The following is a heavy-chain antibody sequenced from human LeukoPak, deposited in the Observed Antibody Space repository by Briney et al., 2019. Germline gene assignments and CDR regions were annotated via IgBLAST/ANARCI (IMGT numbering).Heavy chain of an antibody. D-gene: IGHD3-10*01. V-gene: IGHV4-59*01. J-gene: IGHJ4*02. CDR3: ARVGYYASGNYYNDRGAFDY. CDR2: IYYSGST. CDR1: GASISSYY. Sequence: SETLSLTCTVSGASISSYYWSWIRQSPGKGLEWIGYIYYSGSTNYNPSLKSRVTISVDTSKNQFSLKLSSLTAADTAVYYCARVGYYASGNYYNDRGAFDYWGQGTLVIVSS.